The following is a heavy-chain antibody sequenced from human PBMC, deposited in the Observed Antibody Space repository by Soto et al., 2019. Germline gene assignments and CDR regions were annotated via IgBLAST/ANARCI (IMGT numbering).Heavy chain of an antibody. CDR2: IYYSGYT. Sequence: SATLSLTCPVVCCSILSSRFYSGWNRQPPGKGLEWIGSIYYSGYTYYNPSLKSRVTISVDTSKNQFSLKLSSVTAADTAVYYCARHNGPLYVGYYYDMDVWGQGTTVS. J-gene: IGHJ6*02. V-gene: IGHV4-39*01. D-gene: IGHD3-16*01. CDR3: ARHNGPLYVGYYYDMDV. CDR1: CCSILSSRFY.